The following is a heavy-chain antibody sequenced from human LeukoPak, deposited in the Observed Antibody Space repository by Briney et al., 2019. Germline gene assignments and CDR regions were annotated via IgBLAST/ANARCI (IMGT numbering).Heavy chain of an antibody. V-gene: IGHV4-59*01. CDR2: IYTSESTNYNPSL. CDR3: AREGITWDYYYGMDV. Sequence: SETLSLTCTVSGGSISSYYWSWIRRPPGKGLEWIGYIYTSESTNYNPSLNYNPSLKSRVTISIDTSKNQLSLKLSSVTAADTAVYYCAREGITWDYYYGMDVWGQGTTVTVSS. D-gene: IGHD1-14*01. CDR1: GGSISSYY. J-gene: IGHJ6*02.